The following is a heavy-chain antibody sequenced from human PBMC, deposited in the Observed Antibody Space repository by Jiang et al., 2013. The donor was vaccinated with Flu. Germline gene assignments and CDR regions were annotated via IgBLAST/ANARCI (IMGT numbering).Heavy chain of an antibody. J-gene: IGHJ6*01. CDR3: ARSRATVFYAGMDV. Sequence: VQLLESGGGLVQPGGSLRLSCAASGFTLSSYSMNWVRQAPGKGLEWVSYISSSSLSIYYADSVKGRFTISRDNAKNSLYLQMNRLRGEDTAIYYCARSRATVFYAGMDVWGPRDHGHRLR. CDR2: ISSSSLSI. D-gene: IGHD2-8*01. V-gene: IGHV3-48*01. CDR1: GFTLSSYS.